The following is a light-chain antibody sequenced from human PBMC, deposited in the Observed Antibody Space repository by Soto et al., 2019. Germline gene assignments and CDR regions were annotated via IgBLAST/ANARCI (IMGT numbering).Light chain of an antibody. Sequence: AIQMTQSTSSLSASVGDIVTITFRASQDIRTDLAWYQQKPGKAPNLLIYAASSLKSGVSSRFSGSGAGTDFTLTISSRQPEDFATYYGLQDYNYPYTFGHGTKLEIK. CDR3: LQDYNYPYT. CDR1: QDIRTD. V-gene: IGKV1-6*01. CDR2: AAS. J-gene: IGKJ2*01.